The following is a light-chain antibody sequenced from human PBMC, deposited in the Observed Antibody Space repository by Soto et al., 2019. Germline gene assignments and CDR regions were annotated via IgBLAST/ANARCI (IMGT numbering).Light chain of an antibody. J-gene: IGKJ1*01. CDR3: QQYYNWPPWT. CDR2: GAS. Sequence: EIVMTQSPATLSVSPGERATLSCRASQSVSSSYLAWYQQKPGQAPRLLIYGASIWATGIPARFSGSGSGTEFTLTISSLQSEDSAVYYCQQYYNWPPWTFGQGT. V-gene: IGKV3-15*01. CDR1: QSVSSSY.